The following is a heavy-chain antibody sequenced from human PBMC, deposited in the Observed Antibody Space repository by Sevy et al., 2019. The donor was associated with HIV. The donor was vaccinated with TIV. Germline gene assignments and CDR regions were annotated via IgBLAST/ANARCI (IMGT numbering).Heavy chain of an antibody. D-gene: IGHD3-16*01. CDR3: AGGDTTMITDLDY. Sequence: GGSLRLSCVASGLTFTTTGMSWVRQAPGKGLEWVAGVTSDGATYYADSVRDRFTVSRDNSKNTLYLQLNSLRADDTAVCYCAGGDTTMITDLDYWGQGTLVTVSS. V-gene: IGHV3-23*01. J-gene: IGHJ4*02. CDR1: GLTFTTTG. CDR2: VTSDGAT.